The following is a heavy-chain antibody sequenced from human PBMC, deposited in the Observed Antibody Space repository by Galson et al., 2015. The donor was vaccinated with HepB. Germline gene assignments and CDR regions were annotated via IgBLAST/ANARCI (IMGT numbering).Heavy chain of an antibody. J-gene: IGHJ4*02. CDR1: GYTFTSYG. CDR3: ARVIEWMTTVVTPDY. D-gene: IGHD4-23*01. V-gene: IGHV1-18*04. CDR2: ISAYNGNT. Sequence: SVKVSCKASGYTFTSYGISWVRQAPGQGLEWMGWISAYNGNTNYAQKLQGRVTMTTDTSTSTAYMELRSLRSDDTAVYYCARVIEWMTTVVTPDYWGQGTLVTVSS.